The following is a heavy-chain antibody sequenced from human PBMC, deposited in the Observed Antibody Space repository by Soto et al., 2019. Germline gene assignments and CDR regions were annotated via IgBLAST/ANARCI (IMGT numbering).Heavy chain of an antibody. CDR2: INAGNGNT. J-gene: IGHJ3*02. CDR3: ARDLSDIVLMVYAIRYSGAFDI. Sequence: ASVKVSCKASGYTFTSYAMHWVRQAPGQRLEWMGWINAGNGNTKYSQKFQGRVTITRDTSASTAYMELSSLRSEDTAVYYCARDLSDIVLMVYAIRYSGAFDIWGHGTMVTVSS. CDR1: GYTFTSYA. V-gene: IGHV1-3*01. D-gene: IGHD2-8*01.